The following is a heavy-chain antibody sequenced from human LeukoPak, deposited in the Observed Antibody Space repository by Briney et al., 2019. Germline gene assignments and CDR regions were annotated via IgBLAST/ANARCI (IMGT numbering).Heavy chain of an antibody. CDR3: AREVATIRLGYYFDY. J-gene: IGHJ4*02. V-gene: IGHV4-4*07. Sequence: SETLSLTCTVSGASMGSFYWSWIRQPAGKGLEWIGRIYTSGSTNYNPSLKSRVTMSVDTSKNQFSLKLSSVTAADTAVYYCAREVATIRLGYYFDYWGQGTLVAVSS. D-gene: IGHD5-12*01. CDR1: GASMGSFY. CDR2: IYTSGST.